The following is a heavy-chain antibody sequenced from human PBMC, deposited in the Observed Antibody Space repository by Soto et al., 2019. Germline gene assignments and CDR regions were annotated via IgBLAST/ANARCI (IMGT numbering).Heavy chain of an antibody. V-gene: IGHV4-30-2*01. Sequence: LSPTCAVTGVSISRGAYSWSRIRQPPWQALEWIGFISHSGIADYNPSLKSRVTISVDVCKNQFSLKLISVTAADTAMYYCARWRRSSGYYSSFNSWGQGKMGTVS. J-gene: IGHJ3*02. CDR2: ISHSGIA. CDR1: GVSISRGAYS. CDR3: ARWRRSSGYYSSFNS. D-gene: IGHD3-22*01.